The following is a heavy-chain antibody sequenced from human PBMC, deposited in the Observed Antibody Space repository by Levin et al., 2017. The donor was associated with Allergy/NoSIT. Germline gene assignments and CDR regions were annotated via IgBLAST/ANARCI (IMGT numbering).Heavy chain of an antibody. CDR3: ARRGYSYGYDEMDYYGMDV. CDR2: ISAYNGNT. CDR1: GYTFTSYG. J-gene: IGHJ6*02. V-gene: IGHV1-18*01. Sequence: GESLKISCKASGYTFTSYGISWVRQAPGQGLEWMGWISAYNGNTNYAQKLQGRVTMTTDTSTSTAYMELRSLRSDDTAVYYCARRGYSYGYDEMDYYGMDVWGQGTTVTVSS. D-gene: IGHD5-18*01.